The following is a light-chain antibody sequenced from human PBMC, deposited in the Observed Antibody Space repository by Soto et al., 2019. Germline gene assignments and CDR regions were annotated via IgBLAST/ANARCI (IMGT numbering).Light chain of an antibody. V-gene: IGLV1-40*01. CDR3: QSYDSSLSG. J-gene: IGLJ1*01. Sequence: VLTQPPSVSGAPGQRVTISCTGSSSNIGAGYDGHWYQQLPGTAPKLLIYGNSNRPSGVPDRFSGSKSGTSASLAITGLQAEDEADYYCQSYDSSLSGIGTGTKVTVL. CDR1: SSNIGAGYD. CDR2: GNS.